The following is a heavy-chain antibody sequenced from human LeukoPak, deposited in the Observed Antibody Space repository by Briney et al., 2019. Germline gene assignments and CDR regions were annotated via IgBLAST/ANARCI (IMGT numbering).Heavy chain of an antibody. Sequence: SVKVSCTASGGTFSSYAISWVRQAPGQGLEWMGGIIPIFGTANYAQKFQGRVTITADESTSTGYMELSSLRSEDTAVYYCASKRGYSYGLDYWGQGTLVTVSS. CDR1: GGTFSSYA. CDR3: ASKRGYSYGLDY. J-gene: IGHJ4*02. CDR2: IIPIFGTA. V-gene: IGHV1-69*13. D-gene: IGHD5-18*01.